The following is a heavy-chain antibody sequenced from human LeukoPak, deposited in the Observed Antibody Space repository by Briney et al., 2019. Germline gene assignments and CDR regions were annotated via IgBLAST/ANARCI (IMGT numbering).Heavy chain of an antibody. CDR2: INPSGGST. J-gene: IGHJ4*02. V-gene: IGHV1-46*01. Sequence: ASVKVSCKASGYTFTSYYMHWVQQAPGQGLEWMGIINPSGGSTSYAQKFQDRVTMTRDTSTSTVYMELSSLRSEDTAVYYCARASCSGGSCYSSGWAFDYWGQGTLVTVSS. CDR3: ARASCSGGSCYSSGWAFDY. D-gene: IGHD2-15*01. CDR1: GYTFTSYY.